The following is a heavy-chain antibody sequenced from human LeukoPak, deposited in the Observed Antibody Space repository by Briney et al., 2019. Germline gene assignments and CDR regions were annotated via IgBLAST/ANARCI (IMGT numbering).Heavy chain of an antibody. D-gene: IGHD3-10*02. CDR2: ISGSGGNT. J-gene: IGHJ6*01. CDR3: AELGITMIGRV. CDR1: GFTFSTHD. V-gene: IGHV3-23*01. Sequence: GGSLRLSCAASGFTFSTHDMTWVRQAPGKGLEWVSGISGSGGNTHYGDSVKGRFTISRDNSKNTLYLQMDRLRAEDTAVYYCAELGITMIGRVWGKGTTVTISS.